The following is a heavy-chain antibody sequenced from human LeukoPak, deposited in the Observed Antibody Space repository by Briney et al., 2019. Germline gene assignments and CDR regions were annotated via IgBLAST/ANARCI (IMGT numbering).Heavy chain of an antibody. CDR2: INPSGGST. CDR3: ARDREYYYDSSGSLGY. D-gene: IGHD3-22*01. Sequence: ASVKVSCKASGYTFTSYYMHWVRQAPGQGLEWMGIINPSGGSTSYAQKFQGRVTMTRDTSTSTVYMELSSLRSEDTAVYYCARDREYYYDSSGSLGYWGREPWSPSPQ. V-gene: IGHV1-46*01. CDR1: GYTFTSYY. J-gene: IGHJ4*02.